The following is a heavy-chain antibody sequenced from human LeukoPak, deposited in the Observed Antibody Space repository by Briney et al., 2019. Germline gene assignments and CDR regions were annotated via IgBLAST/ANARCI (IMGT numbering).Heavy chain of an antibody. CDR2: IKEDGSIQ. V-gene: IGHV3-7*01. CDR1: GFTFSSYW. J-gene: IGHJ4*02. Sequence: PGGSLRLSCVASGFTFSSYWMTWVRQAPGKGLEWLANIKEDGSIQYYLDSVRGRFTISRDNAKTSVYLQLNSLRADDTAVYYCARDVWTGEAVSDYWGQGTLVTVSS. D-gene: IGHD2-21*01. CDR3: ARDVWTGEAVSDY.